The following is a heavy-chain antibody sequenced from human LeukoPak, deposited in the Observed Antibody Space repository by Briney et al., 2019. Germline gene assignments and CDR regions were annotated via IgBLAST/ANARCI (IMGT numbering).Heavy chain of an antibody. CDR1: GFTFSGYN. J-gene: IGHJ5*02. CDR3: ARDLDPLNH. Sequence: PGGSLRLSCAASGFTFSGYNLNWVRQAPGKGLEWVSYISSSGSTIYYADSVKGRFTISRDNAKNSLFLQMNSLRAEDTAVYYCARDLDPLNHWGQGTLVTVSS. CDR2: ISSSGSTI. V-gene: IGHV3-48*01. D-gene: IGHD3/OR15-3a*01.